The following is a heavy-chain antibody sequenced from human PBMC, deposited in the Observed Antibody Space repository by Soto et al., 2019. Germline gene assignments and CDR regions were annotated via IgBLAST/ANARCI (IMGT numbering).Heavy chain of an antibody. Sequence: EVQLVESGGGIVQPGGSLRLSCAASGFSFSTYWMHWVRQAPGKGPVWVSRISADGSTTKYADSVKGRFTISRDNAKNTLYLQINSLRAEDTAVYYCARGEDILTGYYLSYWGQGTLVTVSS. CDR3: ARGEDILTGYYLSY. D-gene: IGHD3-9*01. CDR2: ISADGSTT. V-gene: IGHV3-74*03. CDR1: GFSFSTYW. J-gene: IGHJ4*02.